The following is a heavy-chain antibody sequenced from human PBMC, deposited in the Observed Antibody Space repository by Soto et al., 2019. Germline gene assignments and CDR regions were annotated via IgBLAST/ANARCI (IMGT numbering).Heavy chain of an antibody. V-gene: IGHV4-39*01. D-gene: IGHD1-26*01. CDR1: GYSISSSNYY. J-gene: IGHJ5*02. Sequence: PSETLSLTCSVSGYSISSSNYYWGWIRQPPGKGLEWIGSIYYSGSTYYNPSLKSRVTISVDTSKNQFSLKLSSVTAADTAVYYCATQEVGGSYVYTFDPWGQGTLVTVSS. CDR3: ATQEVGGSYVYTFDP. CDR2: IYYSGST.